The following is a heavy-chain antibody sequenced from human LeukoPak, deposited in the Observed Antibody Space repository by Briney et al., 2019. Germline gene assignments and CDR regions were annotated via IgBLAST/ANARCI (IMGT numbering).Heavy chain of an antibody. V-gene: IGHV3-53*04. CDR2: IYSGGST. CDR1: GFTVNSNY. CDR3: ARGRNSSWYWGFDP. Sequence: GSLRLSCAVSGFTVNSNYMTWVRQAPGKGLEWVSVIYSGGSTYYSDSVKGRFTISRHNSKNTLYLQMNSLRAEDTAVYYCARGRNSSWYWGFDPWGQGTLVTVSS. J-gene: IGHJ5*02. D-gene: IGHD6-13*01.